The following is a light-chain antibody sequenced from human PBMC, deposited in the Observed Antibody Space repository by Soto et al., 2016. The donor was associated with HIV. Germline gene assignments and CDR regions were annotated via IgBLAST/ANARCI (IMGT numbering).Light chain of an antibody. CDR1: QDIYNY. CDR3: QQYNSYWT. CDR2: KAS. Sequence: DIQMTQSPSSLSGSIGDRVSITCRASQDIYNYLAWYQQKPGKAPKLLIYKASSLESGVPSRFSGSGSGTEFTLTISSLQPDDFATYYCQQYNSYWTFGQGTKGGNQT. J-gene: IGKJ1*01. V-gene: IGKV1-5*03.